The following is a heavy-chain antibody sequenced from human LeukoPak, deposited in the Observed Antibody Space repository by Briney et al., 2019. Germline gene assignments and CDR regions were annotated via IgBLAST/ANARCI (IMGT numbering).Heavy chain of an antibody. D-gene: IGHD6-6*01. CDR2: INPNSGNT. J-gene: IGHJ4*02. CDR1: GYTFTSYD. V-gene: IGHV1-8*01. CDR3: AREGHIAARPGY. Sequence: ASVMVSCKASGYTFTSYDINWVRQATGQGLEWMGWINPNSGNTGYAQKFQGRVTMTRNTSISTAYMELSSLRSEDTAVYYCAREGHIAARPGYWGQGTLVTVSS.